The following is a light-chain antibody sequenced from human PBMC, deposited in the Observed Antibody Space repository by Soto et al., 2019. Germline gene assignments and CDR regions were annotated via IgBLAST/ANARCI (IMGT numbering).Light chain of an antibody. CDR1: SSNIGSNT. J-gene: IGLJ2*01. CDR2: SNN. CDR3: AAWDASLNGGV. V-gene: IGLV1-44*01. Sequence: QSVLTQPPSASGTPGQRVTISCSGSSSNIGSNTVNWYQQLPGTAPKLLIYSNNQRPSGVPDRFSGSKSGTSASLAISGLQSEDEGDYYCAAWDASLNGGVFGGGTKLTVL.